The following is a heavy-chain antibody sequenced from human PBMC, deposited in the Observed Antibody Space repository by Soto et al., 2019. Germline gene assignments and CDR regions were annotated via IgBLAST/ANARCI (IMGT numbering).Heavy chain of an antibody. V-gene: IGHV3-7*05. J-gene: IGHJ4*02. Sequence: EVQLVESGGGLVQPGGSLRLSCAASGFTFSDNWMRWVRQAPGKGLECVANIKTDGSEKYYVDPVKGRFTISRDNAKNSLYLQMNSLRAEGTAVYYCATSMGRGGNDYWGQGTLVAVSS. CDR3: ATSMGRGGNDY. CDR2: IKTDGSEK. CDR1: GFTFSDNW. D-gene: IGHD3-10*01.